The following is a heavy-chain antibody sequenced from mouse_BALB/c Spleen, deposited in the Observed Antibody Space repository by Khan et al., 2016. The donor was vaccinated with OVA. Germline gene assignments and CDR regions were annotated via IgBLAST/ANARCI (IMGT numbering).Heavy chain of an antibody. J-gene: IGHJ3*01. CDR1: GYTCTSYY. D-gene: IGHD2-2*01. V-gene: IGHV1S81*02. CDR3: TRSGYGSFVY. Sequence: QVQLQQSGAELVKPGASVKLSCKASGYTCTSYYMYWVKQRPGQGIEWIGEINPSNGGTNYYEKFKSKAKLTVEKSSSTSYMKLSRLTSEDSAVYYCTRSGYGSFVYWPLGTLFTVSA. CDR2: INPSNGGT.